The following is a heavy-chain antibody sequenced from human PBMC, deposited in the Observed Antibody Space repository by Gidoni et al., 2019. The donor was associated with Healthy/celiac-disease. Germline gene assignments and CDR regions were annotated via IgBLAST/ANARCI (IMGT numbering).Heavy chain of an antibody. CDR1: GVTFSSYA. Sequence: QVQLVQSGAEVKKPGSSVKFSCKASGVTFSSYAISWVRQAPGKGLEWMGGIIHIFGTANYAQKFQGRVTITADKSTSTAYMELSSLRAEDTAVYYCAQRAPIGADDIWGQGTMVTVSS. CDR2: IIHIFGTA. V-gene: IGHV1-69*06. D-gene: IGHD1-1*01. J-gene: IGHJ3*02. CDR3: AQRAPIGADDI.